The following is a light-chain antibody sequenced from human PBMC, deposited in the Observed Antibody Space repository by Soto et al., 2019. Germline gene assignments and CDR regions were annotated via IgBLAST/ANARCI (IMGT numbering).Light chain of an antibody. CDR2: EDN. Sequence: KYMLTQPHSVSESPGKTVTISWTRSSGSIASNYVQWYQQRPGSAPATVIYEDNQRPSGVPDRFSGSIDSSSNSASLTISGLKTEDEADYYCQSYDSSNVVFGGGTKLTVL. V-gene: IGLV6-57*04. J-gene: IGLJ2*01. CDR1: SGSIASNY. CDR3: QSYDSSNVV.